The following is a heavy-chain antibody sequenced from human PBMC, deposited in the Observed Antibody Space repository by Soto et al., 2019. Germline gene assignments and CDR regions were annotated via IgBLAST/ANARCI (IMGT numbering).Heavy chain of an antibody. J-gene: IGHJ6*02. CDR1: GYTFTSYG. CDR3: ARNGMYSSSWRPRIWDYYYYYGMDV. Sequence: GASVKVSCKASGYTFTSYGISWVRQAPGQGLEWMGWISAYNGNTNYAQKLQGRVTMTTDTSTSTAYMELRSLRSDDTAVYYCARNGMYSSSWRPRIWDYYYYYGMDVWGQGTTVTVSS. D-gene: IGHD6-13*01. CDR2: ISAYNGNT. V-gene: IGHV1-18*01.